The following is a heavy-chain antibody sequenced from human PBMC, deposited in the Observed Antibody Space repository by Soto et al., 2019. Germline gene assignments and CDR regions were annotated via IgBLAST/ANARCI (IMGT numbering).Heavy chain of an antibody. J-gene: IGHJ2*01. D-gene: IGHD4-17*01. CDR1: AGSISGGGYY. CDR3: ARDIILPTTDWNFDL. CDR2: TYDSGST. Sequence: QVQLQESGPGLVKPSETLSLTCTVSAGSISGGGYYWSWIRQPPGKGLEWIGYTYDSGSTYYNPSLKSRISISIDTSKNQFYLRLTSVTAADTAVYYCARDIILPTTDWNFDLWGRGTLVTVSS. V-gene: IGHV4-30-4*01.